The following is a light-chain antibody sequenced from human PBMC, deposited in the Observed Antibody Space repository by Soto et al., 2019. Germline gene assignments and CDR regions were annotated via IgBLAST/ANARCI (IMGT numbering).Light chain of an antibody. V-gene: IGKV3-20*01. J-gene: IGKJ4*01. Sequence: DNVFTQSPSTLSFSPGERATLSCRASQSVSSSYLAWYQQKPGQAPRLLIYGASSRATGIPDRFSGSGSGTDFTLTISRLEPEDFAVYYCQQYGSSPLTFGGGTKVDIK. CDR1: QSVSSSY. CDR2: GAS. CDR3: QQYGSSPLT.